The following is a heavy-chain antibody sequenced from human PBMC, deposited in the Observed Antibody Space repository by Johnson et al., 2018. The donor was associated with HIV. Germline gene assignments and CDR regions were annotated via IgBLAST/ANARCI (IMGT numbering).Heavy chain of an antibody. CDR3: AKTSRGSSWFDAFDI. D-gene: IGHD6-13*01. CDR2: ISGSGGST. CDR1: GFTFDDYA. J-gene: IGHJ3*02. V-gene: IGHV3-23*04. Sequence: MLLVESGGGLVQPGRSLRLSCAASGFTFDDYAMHWVRQAPGKGLEWVSGISGSGGSTYYADSVKGRFTISRDNSKNTLYLQMNSLRAEDTAVYYCAKTSRGSSWFDAFDIWGQGTMVTVSS.